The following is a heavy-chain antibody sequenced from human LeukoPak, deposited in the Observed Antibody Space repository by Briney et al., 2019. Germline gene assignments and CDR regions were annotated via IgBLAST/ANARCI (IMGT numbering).Heavy chain of an antibody. J-gene: IGHJ4*02. V-gene: IGHV3-23*01. Sequence: RGSLRLSCVPSGFTSSSYGMSCVRQAPGEGLEWGSAICGSGGSTNYADSVKGRFTISRDTSKNQLYLQMNSVRAEDTAVYYCAKDSGSYQLDYWGQGTLVTASS. CDR3: AKDSGSYQLDY. CDR2: ICGSGGST. D-gene: IGHD1-26*01. CDR1: GFTSSSYG.